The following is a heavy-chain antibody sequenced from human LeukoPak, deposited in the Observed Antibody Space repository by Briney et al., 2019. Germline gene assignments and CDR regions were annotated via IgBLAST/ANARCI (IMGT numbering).Heavy chain of an antibody. CDR1: GGSISGYH. D-gene: IGHD6-6*01. V-gene: IGHV4-59*01. J-gene: IGHJ6*03. CDR3: ARVLSGSSSSYYYYMDV. Sequence: SETLSLTCNVSGGSISGYHWSWIRQPPGKGLEWLGYIYYSGSSNYNPSLKSRVTMSADTSKNQFSLKLSSVTAADTAVYYCARVLSGSSSSYYYYMDVWGKGTTVTVSS. CDR2: IYYSGSS.